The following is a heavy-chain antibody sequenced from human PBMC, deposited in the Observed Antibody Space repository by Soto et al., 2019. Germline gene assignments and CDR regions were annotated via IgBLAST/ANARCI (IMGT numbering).Heavy chain of an antibody. V-gene: IGHV1-69*01. CDR1: GGTFSSYA. CDR3: ARASLNLGVVRNFDY. CDR2: IIPIFGTA. J-gene: IGHJ4*02. D-gene: IGHD3-3*01. Sequence: QVQLVQSGAEVKKPGSSVKVSCKASGGTFSSYAISWVRQAPGQGLEWMGGIIPIFGTANYEQKFQGRVTITADESTSTAYMELSSMRSEDTAVYYCARASLNLGVVRNFDYWGQGTLVTVSS.